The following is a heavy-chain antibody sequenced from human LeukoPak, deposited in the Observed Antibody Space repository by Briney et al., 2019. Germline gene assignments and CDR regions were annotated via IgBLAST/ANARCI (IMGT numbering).Heavy chain of an antibody. V-gene: IGHV1-2*02. CDR3: AITRIRGNPFDY. Sequence: TSVKVSCKAPAYTFTEHYVHWVRQAPGQGLEWMGWFHPSSGGAGYAQNFQGRVTMTRDTSISTAYMQLTRLRSDDTAIYYCAITRIRGNPFDYWGQGTLVTVSS. CDR2: FHPSSGGA. J-gene: IGHJ4*02. D-gene: IGHD3-3*01. CDR1: AYTFTEHY.